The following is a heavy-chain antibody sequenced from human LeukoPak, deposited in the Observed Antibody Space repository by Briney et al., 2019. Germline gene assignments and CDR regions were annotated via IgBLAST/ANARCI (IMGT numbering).Heavy chain of an antibody. Sequence: PGGSLRLSCAASGFTFSNAWMNWVRQAPGKGLEWVGRIQSKIDGGTTDYAALVKGRFTISRDDSKKTLYLQMNSLRAEDMALYYCAKDIFWSGLGAFDIWGQGTMVTVSS. V-gene: IGHV3-15*05. CDR3: AKDIFWSGLGAFDI. CDR2: IQSKIDGGTT. J-gene: IGHJ3*02. D-gene: IGHD3-3*01. CDR1: GFTFSNAW.